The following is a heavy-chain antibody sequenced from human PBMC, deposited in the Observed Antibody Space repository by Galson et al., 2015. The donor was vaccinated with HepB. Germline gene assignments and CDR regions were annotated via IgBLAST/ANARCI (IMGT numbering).Heavy chain of an antibody. CDR1: GGSISSYY. D-gene: IGHD6-13*01. CDR3: AREVYHYSSSWHYYYGMDV. J-gene: IGHJ6*02. CDR2: IYYSGST. Sequence: SETLSLTCTVSGGSISSYYWSWIRQPPGKGLEWIGYIYYSGSTNYNPSLKSRVTISVDTSKNQFSLKLSSVTAADTAVYYCAREVYHYSSSWHYYYGMDVWGQGTTVTVSS. V-gene: IGHV4-59*01.